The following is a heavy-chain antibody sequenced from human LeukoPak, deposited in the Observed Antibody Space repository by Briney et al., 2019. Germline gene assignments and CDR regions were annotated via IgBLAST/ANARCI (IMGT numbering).Heavy chain of an antibody. CDR2: ISSSSSYT. Sequence: GESLRLSCAASGFTFSDYYMSWIRQAPGRGLEWVSYISSSSSYTNYADSVKGRFTISRDNAKNSLYLQMNSLRAEDTAVYHCAREGGSGSYYYWGQGTLVTVSS. J-gene: IGHJ4*02. V-gene: IGHV3-11*06. CDR1: GFTFSDYY. CDR3: AREGGSGSYYY. D-gene: IGHD3-10*01.